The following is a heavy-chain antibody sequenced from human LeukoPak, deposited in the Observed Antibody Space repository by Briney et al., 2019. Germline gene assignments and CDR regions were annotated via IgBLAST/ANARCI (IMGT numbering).Heavy chain of an antibody. J-gene: IGHJ4*02. V-gene: IGHV5-51*01. CDR1: GYSFSKYW. D-gene: IGHD4/OR15-4a*01. Sequence: GESLKISCTGSGYSFSKYWIGWVRQMPGKGLEWMGIIYPGDSDTRYIPSFQGQVTFSADKSISTAYLQWSSLKASDTAMYYCARRSASNAGFDYWGQGTLVTVSS. CDR3: ARRSASNAGFDY. CDR2: IYPGDSDT.